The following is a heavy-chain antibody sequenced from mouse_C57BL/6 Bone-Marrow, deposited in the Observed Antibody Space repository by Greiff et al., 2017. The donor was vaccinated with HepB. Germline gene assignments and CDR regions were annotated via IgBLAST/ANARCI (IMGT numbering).Heavy chain of an antibody. D-gene: IGHD1-1*01. J-gene: IGHJ4*01. Sequence: VQLKQSVAELVRPGASVKLSCTASGFNIKNTYMHWVKQRPEQGLEWIGRIDPANGNTKYAPKFQGKATITADTSSNTAYLQLSSLTSEDTAIYYCASPLLLRFYAMDYWGQGTSVTVSS. CDR3: ASPLLLRFYAMDY. CDR1: GFNIKNTY. CDR2: IDPANGNT. V-gene: IGHV14-3*01.